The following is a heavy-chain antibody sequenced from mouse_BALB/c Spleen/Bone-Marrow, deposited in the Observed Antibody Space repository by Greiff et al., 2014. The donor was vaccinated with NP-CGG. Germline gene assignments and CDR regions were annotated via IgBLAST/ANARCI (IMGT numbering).Heavy chain of an antibody. CDR3: ARMITTRGFDY. D-gene: IGHD2-4*01. V-gene: IGHV1S81*02. CDR2: LNPSNGHT. CDR1: GYTFTRYW. Sequence: VQLQQSGAELLKPGTSVKLSCKASGYTFTRYWMHWVKQRPGQGLEWIGELNPSNGHTNYNGKFKNKATVIVDKSSSTAYMQLSSLTSEDSAVYYCARMITTRGFDYWGQGTTLTVSS. J-gene: IGHJ2*01.